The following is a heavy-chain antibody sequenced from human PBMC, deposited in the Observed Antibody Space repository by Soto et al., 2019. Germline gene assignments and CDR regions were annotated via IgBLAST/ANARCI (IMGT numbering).Heavy chain of an antibody. CDR2: IKCDGSEK. D-gene: IGHD2-15*01. V-gene: IGHV3-7*03. CDR3: ARDEHCSGGSCYYYYGMDV. J-gene: IGHJ6*02. Sequence: PGGSLRLSCAASGITFSSSWMHWVCQAPEKGLEWVADIKCDGSEKYYVDSVKGRLTISRDNAKNSLYLQVNSLRAEDMTVYYCARDEHCSGGSCYYYYGMDVWGQGTTVTVSS. CDR1: GITFSSSW.